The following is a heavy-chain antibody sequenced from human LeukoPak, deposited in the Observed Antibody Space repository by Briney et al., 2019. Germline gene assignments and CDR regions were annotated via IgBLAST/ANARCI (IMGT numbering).Heavy chain of an antibody. CDR1: GYSISSGYY. Sequence: SETLSLTCSVSGYSISSGYYWGWIRQPPGKGLEWIGNIYHDGNTYYNPSLKSRVTISVDTSKNQFSLRPSSVTAADTAVYYCARFFRTVWELPYYWGPGTLVTVSS. CDR2: IYHDGNT. J-gene: IGHJ4*02. V-gene: IGHV4-38-2*02. D-gene: IGHD1-26*01. CDR3: ARFFRTVWELPYY.